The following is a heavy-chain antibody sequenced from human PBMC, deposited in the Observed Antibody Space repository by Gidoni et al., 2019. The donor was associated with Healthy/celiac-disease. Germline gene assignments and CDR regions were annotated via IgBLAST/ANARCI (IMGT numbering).Heavy chain of an antibody. V-gene: IGHV4-59*01. J-gene: IGHJ5*02. CDR1: GGSISSYY. CDR2: IYYSGST. Sequence: QVQLQESGPGLVKPSETLSLTCTVSGGSISSYYWSWIRQPPGKGLEWIGYIYYSGSTNYNPSLKSRVTISVDTSKNQFSLKLSSVTGADTAVYYCAISPNQGTSGFDPWGQGTLVTVSS. CDR3: AISPNQGTSGFDP. D-gene: IGHD2-2*01.